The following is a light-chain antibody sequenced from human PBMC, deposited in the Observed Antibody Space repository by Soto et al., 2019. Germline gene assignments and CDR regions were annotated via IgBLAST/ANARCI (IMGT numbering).Light chain of an antibody. CDR2: RTS. V-gene: IGKV3-20*01. J-gene: IGKJ1*01. CDR1: QRLSSIY. Sequence: EIVLTQSPGTLSLSPGQGATLSCRASQRLSSIYLACYQQKPGQAPRLLIYRTSGRATGIPDRFSGSESETDFTLTISRRETDDSAVYSCQQYGSSPPTFGPGNKV. CDR3: QQYGSSPPT.